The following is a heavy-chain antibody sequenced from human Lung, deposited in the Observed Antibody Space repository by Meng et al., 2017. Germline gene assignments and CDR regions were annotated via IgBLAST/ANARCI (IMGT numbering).Heavy chain of an antibody. CDR1: GGSFSDYY. CDR3: ARGPTTMAHDFDY. J-gene: IGHJ4*02. V-gene: IGHV4-34*01. Sequence: QKMWGAVLLKPSESLSPTCVVSGGSFSDYYWSWIRQPPGKGLEWIGEINHSGSTNYNPSLESRATISVDTSQNNLSLKLSSVTAADSAVYYCARGPTTMAHDFDYWGQGTLVTVSS. D-gene: IGHD4-11*01. CDR2: INHSGST.